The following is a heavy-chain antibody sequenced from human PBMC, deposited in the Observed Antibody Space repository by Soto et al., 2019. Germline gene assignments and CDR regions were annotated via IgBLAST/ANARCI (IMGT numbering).Heavy chain of an antibody. CDR3: AKDVGSSGCYDGFAS. CDR2: ISWNGESI. D-gene: IGHD6-19*01. V-gene: IGHV3-9*01. Sequence: EVQLVESGGGLVQPGRSLRLSCAASGFSFGDYAMQWVRHVPGKGLEWVSSISWNGESIGYADSVKGRFTISRDHGKKSVYMQMNSLRGEDTALYYCAKDVGSSGCYDGFASWGHGTLVTVS. J-gene: IGHJ5*01. CDR1: GFSFGDYA.